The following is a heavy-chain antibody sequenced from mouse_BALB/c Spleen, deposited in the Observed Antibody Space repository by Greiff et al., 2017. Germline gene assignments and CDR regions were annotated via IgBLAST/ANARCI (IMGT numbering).Heavy chain of an antibody. D-gene: IGHD2-3*01. V-gene: IGHV5-6-5*01. Sequence: EVKLVESGGGLVKPGGSLKLSCAASGFTFSSYAMSWVRQTPEKRLEWVASISSGGSTYYPDSVKGRFTISRDNARNILYLQMSSLRSEDTAMYYCARDYDGYYGAWFAYWGQGTLVTVSA. CDR3: ARDYDGYYGAWFAY. J-gene: IGHJ3*01. CDR2: ISSGGST. CDR1: GFTFSSYA.